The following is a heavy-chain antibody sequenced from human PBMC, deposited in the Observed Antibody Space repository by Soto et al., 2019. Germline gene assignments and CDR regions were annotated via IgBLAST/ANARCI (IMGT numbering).Heavy chain of an antibody. CDR2: IYPADSDT. Sequence: GESLKISCKGSGYSFPSQWIGWVRQMPGKGLEWMGNIYPADSDTRYSPSFQGQVTISADKSIRTAYLQWASLKASDTAVYFCARKDKSGYFNWFDPWGQGTLVTVSS. V-gene: IGHV5-51*01. CDR3: ARKDKSGYFNWFDP. CDR1: GYSFPSQW. D-gene: IGHD3-22*01. J-gene: IGHJ5*02.